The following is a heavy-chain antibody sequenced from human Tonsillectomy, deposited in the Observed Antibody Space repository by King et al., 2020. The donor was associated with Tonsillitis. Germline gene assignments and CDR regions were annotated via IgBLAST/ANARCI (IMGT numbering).Heavy chain of an antibody. J-gene: IGHJ6*03. D-gene: IGHD3-3*01. Sequence: VQLVESGGGVVQPGRSLRLSCAASGFTFSNYGMHWVRQAPGKGLEWVAVIWYDGSNKYYADSVKGRFTISRDNSKNTLYVQMNSLRVEDTAVYYCAGDDRHYDFWSGYSGDYYMDVWGKGTTVTVSS. V-gene: IGHV3-33*08. CDR2: IWYDGSNK. CDR1: GFTFSNYG. CDR3: AGDDRHYDFWSGYSGDYYMDV.